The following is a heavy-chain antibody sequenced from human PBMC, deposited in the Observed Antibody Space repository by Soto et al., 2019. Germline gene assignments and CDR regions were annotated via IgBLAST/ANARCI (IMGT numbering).Heavy chain of an antibody. CDR3: ARGESYYDSSGSLTFDP. CDR2: INHSGST. D-gene: IGHD3-22*01. Sequence: SQPMSHTNTVEYGNSIDYYWSWIRKTQGKGLEWIGEINHSGSTNYNPSLKSRVTISVDTSKNQFSLKLSSVTAADTAVYYCARGESYYDSSGSLTFDPWGQGTLVTVSS. J-gene: IGHJ5*02. CDR1: YGNSIDYY. V-gene: IGHV4-34*01.